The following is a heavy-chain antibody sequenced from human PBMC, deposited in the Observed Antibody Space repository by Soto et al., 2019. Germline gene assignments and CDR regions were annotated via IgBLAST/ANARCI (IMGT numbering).Heavy chain of an antibody. D-gene: IGHD2-21*02. V-gene: IGHV4-39*01. CDR3: ARHDLNTHILVEAAIRNWFDP. J-gene: IGHJ5*01. CDR2: IYYSGST. Sequence: SETLSLTCTVSGGSISSSSYYWGWIRQPPGKGLEWIGSIYYSGSTYYNPSLKSRVTISVDTSKNQFSLKLSSVTAADTAVYYCARHDLNTHILVEAAIRNWFDPRAQRTQVPVSS. CDR1: GGSISSSSYY.